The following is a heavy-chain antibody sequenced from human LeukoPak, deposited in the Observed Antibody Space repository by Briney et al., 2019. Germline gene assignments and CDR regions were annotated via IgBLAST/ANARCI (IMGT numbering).Heavy chain of an antibody. D-gene: IGHD3-22*01. V-gene: IGHV3-23*01. CDR2: IKGSGGNT. Sequence: PGGSLRLSCAASGFTFSSYAMSWVRQAPGKGLEWVSDIKGSGGNTYYADSVKGRFTISGDNSKNKLYLQMNSLRAEDTALYYCAKAHIDGDGYYYFDYWGQGTLVSVSS. CDR3: AKAHIDGDGYYYFDY. J-gene: IGHJ4*02. CDR1: GFTFSSYA.